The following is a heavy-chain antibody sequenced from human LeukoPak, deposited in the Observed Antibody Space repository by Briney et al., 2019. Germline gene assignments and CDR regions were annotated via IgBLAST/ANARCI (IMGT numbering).Heavy chain of an antibody. D-gene: IGHD3-22*01. Sequence: PSQTLSLTCTVSGDSISSGGYYWSWLRQHPGMGLEWIGYIYYSGNTYYNPSLKSRVTISLDTSKNQFSLKLSSVTAADTAVYYCAREVVVITSDAFDLWGQGTMVTVSS. CDR3: AREVVVITSDAFDL. V-gene: IGHV4-31*03. CDR1: GDSISSGGYY. CDR2: IYYSGNT. J-gene: IGHJ3*01.